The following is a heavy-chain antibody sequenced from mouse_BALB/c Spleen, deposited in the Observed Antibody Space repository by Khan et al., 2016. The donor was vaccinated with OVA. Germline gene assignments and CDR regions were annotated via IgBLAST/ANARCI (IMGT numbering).Heavy chain of an antibody. V-gene: IGHV5-6-4*01. Sequence: EVELVESGGGLVKPGGSLRLSCAASGFTFSSYSMSWVRQTPEKRLEWVATITSGGSYTYYPDSVQGRFTISRDNAKNTLYLQMSSLKSEDTAIYYCTRDRNYYGSSFYLDYWGQGTTLTVSS. J-gene: IGHJ2*01. CDR2: ITSGGSYT. CDR1: GFTFSSYS. CDR3: TRDRNYYGSSFYLDY. D-gene: IGHD1-1*01.